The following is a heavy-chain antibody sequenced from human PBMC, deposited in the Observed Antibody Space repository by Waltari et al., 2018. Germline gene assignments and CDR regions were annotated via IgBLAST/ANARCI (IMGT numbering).Heavy chain of an antibody. CDR2: INHSGST. CDR1: GGSFSGYY. Sequence: QVQLQQWGAGLLKPSETLSLTCAVYGGSFSGYYWSWIRPPPGKGLEWIGEINHSGSTNYNPSLKSRVTISVDTSKNQFSLKLSSVTAADTAVYYCARRPQYSSSSGGVDYWGQGTLVTVSS. CDR3: ARRPQYSSSSGGVDY. J-gene: IGHJ4*02. D-gene: IGHD6-6*01. V-gene: IGHV4-34*01.